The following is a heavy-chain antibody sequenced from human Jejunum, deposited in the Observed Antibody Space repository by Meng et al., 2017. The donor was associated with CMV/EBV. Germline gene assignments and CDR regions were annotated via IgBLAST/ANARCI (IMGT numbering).Heavy chain of an antibody. D-gene: IGHD6-13*01. V-gene: IGHV6-1*01. J-gene: IGHJ4*02. CDR3: ARGEDSSLDY. CDR2: TYYRSKWYS. Sequence: QRQQSGPGLVKPSQTLSPTCAISGDSVSSNTVAWNWIRLSPSRGLEWLGRTYYRSKWYSEYTVSVRSRISITPDTSKNQFSLQLTSVTPDDTAVYYCARGEDSSLDYWGQGTLVTVSS. CDR1: GDSVSSNTVA.